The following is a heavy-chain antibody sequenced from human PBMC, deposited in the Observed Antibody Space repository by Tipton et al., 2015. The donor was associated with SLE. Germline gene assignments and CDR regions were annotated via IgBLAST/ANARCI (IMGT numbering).Heavy chain of an antibody. CDR1: GGSISGYY. CDR3: ARDGPDTSGYYLDY. CDR2: VYSSGST. V-gene: IGHV4-4*07. Sequence: TLSLTCTVSGGSISGYYWSWIRQPAGKGLEWIGRVYSSGSTIYNPSIKSRITLSLDTSKNQFSLRVNSATAADTAVYYCARDGPDTSGYYLDYWGQGILVTVSS. J-gene: IGHJ4*02. D-gene: IGHD3-22*01.